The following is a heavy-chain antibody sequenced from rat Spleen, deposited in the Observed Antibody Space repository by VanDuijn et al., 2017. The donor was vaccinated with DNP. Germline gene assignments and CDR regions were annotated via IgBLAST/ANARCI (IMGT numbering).Heavy chain of an antibody. V-gene: IGHV2-30*01. CDR2: IWTGGSS. CDR1: GFSLTSYN. J-gene: IGHJ3*01. CDR3: TRDYYSSSFVY. D-gene: IGHD1-2*01. Sequence: QVQLKESGPGLVQPSQTLSLTCTVSGFSLTSYNVHWIRQPTGKGLEWMGVIWTGGSSDHNSALKPRLSISRDTSKSQVFLKVNSLQTEDTAIYFCTRDYYSSSFVYWGQGTLVTVSS.